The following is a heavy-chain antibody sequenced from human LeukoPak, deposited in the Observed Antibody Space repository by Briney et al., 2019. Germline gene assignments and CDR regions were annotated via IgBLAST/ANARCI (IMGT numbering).Heavy chain of an antibody. CDR3: ARDQLELRDYYYYMDV. J-gene: IGHJ6*03. V-gene: IGHV3-53*01. CDR2: IYSGGST. Sequence: PGGSLRLSCAASGFTVSSNYMSWVRQAPGKGLEWVSVIYSGGSTYYADSVKGRFTISRDNSKNTLYLQMNSLRVEDTAVYYCARDQLELRDYYYYMDVWGKGTTVTVSS. CDR1: GFTVSSNY. D-gene: IGHD1-7*01.